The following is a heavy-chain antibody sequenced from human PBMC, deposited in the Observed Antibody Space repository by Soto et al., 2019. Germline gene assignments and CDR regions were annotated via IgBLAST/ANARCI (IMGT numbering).Heavy chain of an antibody. D-gene: IGHD6-19*01. CDR3: ASYSSGWYDVIY. V-gene: IGHV4-61*01. CDR1: GGSVSSGSYY. J-gene: IGHJ4*02. CDR2: IYYSVST. Sequence: QVQLQESGPGLVKPSETLSLTCTVSGGSVSSGSYYWSWIRQPPGKGLEWIGYIYYSVSTNYNPSLKNRVTISVDTSKTQFSLQVSSVTAADTAVYYCASYSSGWYDVIYWGQGTLVTVSS.